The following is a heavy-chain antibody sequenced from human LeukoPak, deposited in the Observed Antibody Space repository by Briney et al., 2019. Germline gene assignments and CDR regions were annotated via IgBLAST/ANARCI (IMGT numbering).Heavy chain of an antibody. J-gene: IGHJ4*02. Sequence: ASVKVSCKASGFTFTNSAVQWVRQARGQRLEWIGWIVVGNGNTNYAQKFQERVTITRDMSTSTAYMELSSLRSEDTAVYYCAAAFSSWYGPFDYWGQGTLVTVSS. D-gene: IGHD6-13*01. CDR2: IVVGNGNT. CDR1: GFTFTNSA. CDR3: AAAFSSWYGPFDY. V-gene: IGHV1-58*01.